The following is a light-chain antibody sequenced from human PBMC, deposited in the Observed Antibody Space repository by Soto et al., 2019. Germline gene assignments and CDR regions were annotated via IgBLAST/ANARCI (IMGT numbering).Light chain of an antibody. CDR3: QQSYSSPET. J-gene: IGKJ1*01. Sequence: DIQMTQSPSPLSASVGDRVTITCRASQSISSYLNWYQQKPGKAPKLLIYAASSLQGGVPSRFSGSGSGTDFTLTISSLQPEDFATYYCQQSYSSPETFGQGTKVEI. CDR1: QSISSY. CDR2: AAS. V-gene: IGKV1-39*01.